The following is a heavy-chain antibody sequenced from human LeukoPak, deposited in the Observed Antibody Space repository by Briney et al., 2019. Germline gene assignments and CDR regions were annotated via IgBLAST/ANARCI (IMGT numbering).Heavy chain of an antibody. D-gene: IGHD5-12*01. Sequence: HPGGSLRLSCAASGFTFSSYEMNWVRQAPGKGLEWVSYISSSGSTIYYADSVKGRFTISRDNAKNSLYLQMNSLRAEDTAVYYCAKDGRGYDLYYYYGMDVWGQGTTVTVSS. CDR2: ISSSGSTI. V-gene: IGHV3-48*03. CDR1: GFTFSSYE. J-gene: IGHJ6*02. CDR3: AKDGRGYDLYYYYGMDV.